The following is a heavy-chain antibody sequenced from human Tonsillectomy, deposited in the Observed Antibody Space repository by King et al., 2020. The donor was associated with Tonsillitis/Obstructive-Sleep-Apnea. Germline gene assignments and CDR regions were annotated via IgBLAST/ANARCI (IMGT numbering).Heavy chain of an antibody. D-gene: IGHD2-2*01. J-gene: IGHJ4*02. CDR1: GFTFSSYA. V-gene: IGHV3-64*01. CDR3: ARDFPDCSSTSCQTTSQYYFDY. CDR2: ISSNGGST. Sequence: DVQLVESGGGLVQPGGSLRLSCAASGFTFSSYAMHWVRQAPGKGLEYVSAISSNGGSTYYANSVKGRFTISRDNSKNTLYLQMGSLRAEDMAVYYCARDFPDCSSTSCQTTSQYYFDYWGQGTLVTVSS.